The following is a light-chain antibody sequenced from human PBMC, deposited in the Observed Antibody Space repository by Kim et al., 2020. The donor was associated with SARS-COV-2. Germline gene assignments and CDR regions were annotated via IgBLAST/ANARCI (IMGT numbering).Light chain of an antibody. Sequence: SASIGDRVTITCRASQSVRSYLSWYQQKPGKAPKLLIYTASSLYSGVPSRFSGGGSGTDFTLTISSLQPEDFATYYCQQSYSTPGTFGQGTKLEIK. J-gene: IGKJ2*01. V-gene: IGKV1-39*01. CDR2: TAS. CDR3: QQSYSTPGT. CDR1: QSVRSY.